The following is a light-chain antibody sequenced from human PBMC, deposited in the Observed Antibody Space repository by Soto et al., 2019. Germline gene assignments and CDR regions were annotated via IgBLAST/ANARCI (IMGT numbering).Light chain of an antibody. Sequence: DIQMTQSPSSLSASFGDRVTITCRASQGIGVYLAWFQQRPGNAPKLLIYAASTLQSGVPSRFSGSGSGTDFTLTISSLQPEDVATYSCQKYNSAPLTFGGGTKVEIK. CDR2: AAS. V-gene: IGKV1-27*01. CDR3: QKYNSAPLT. CDR1: QGIGVY. J-gene: IGKJ4*01.